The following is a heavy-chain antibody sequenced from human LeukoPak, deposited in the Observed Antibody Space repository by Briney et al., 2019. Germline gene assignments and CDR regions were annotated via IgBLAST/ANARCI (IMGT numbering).Heavy chain of an antibody. D-gene: IGHD1-1*01. CDR2: IGGSTSHT. Sequence: GGSLRLSCAASGFTFSDYYMSWIRQAPGKGLEWVSYIGGSTSHTNYVDSVKGRFTISRDNAKNSLYLQMNSLRAEDTAVYYCAREGTGIFDDAFDIWGQGTMVTVSS. CDR1: GFTFSDYY. CDR3: AREGTGIFDDAFDI. V-gene: IGHV3-11*05. J-gene: IGHJ3*02.